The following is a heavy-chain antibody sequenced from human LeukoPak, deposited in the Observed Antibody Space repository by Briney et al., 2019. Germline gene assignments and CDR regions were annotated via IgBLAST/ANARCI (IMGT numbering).Heavy chain of an antibody. Sequence: SETLSLTCTVSGGSISIGAYYWGWIRQHPGRGLEWIGYIYYSGSTYYTPSLKSHVTISVDTSKNKCSLKLSSVTASDTAVYYCARQSQDIVVVPAAIEDYWGQGTLVTVSS. V-gene: IGHV4-30-4*08. CDR1: GGSISIGAYY. CDR3: ARQSQDIVVVPAAIEDY. CDR2: IYYSGST. D-gene: IGHD2-2*02. J-gene: IGHJ4*02.